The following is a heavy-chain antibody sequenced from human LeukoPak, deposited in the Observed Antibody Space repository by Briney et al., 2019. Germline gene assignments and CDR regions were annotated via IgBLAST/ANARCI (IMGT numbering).Heavy chain of an antibody. J-gene: IGHJ4*02. CDR3: AREGGVDTAMVD. Sequence: SETLSLTCTVSGGSISSYYWGWIRQPPGKGLEWIGSIYYSGSTYYNPSLKSRVTISVDTSKNQFSLKLSSVTAADTAVYYCAREGGVDTAMVDWGQGTLVTVSS. V-gene: IGHV4-39*07. CDR1: GGSISSYY. D-gene: IGHD5-18*01. CDR2: IYYSGST.